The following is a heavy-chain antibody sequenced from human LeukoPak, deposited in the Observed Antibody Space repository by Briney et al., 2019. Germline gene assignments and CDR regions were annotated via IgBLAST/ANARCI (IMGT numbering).Heavy chain of an antibody. D-gene: IGHD3-10*01. J-gene: IGHJ6*04. CDR2: IRSKAYGGTT. V-gene: IGHV3-49*04. CDR3: TFAYGSGSRRHHYYYYYGMDV. Sequence: GGSLRLSCTASGFTLGDYAMSWVRQAPGKGLEWVGFIRSKAYGGTTEYAASVKGRFTISRDDSKSIAYLQMNSLKTEDTAVYYCTFAYGSGSRRHHYYYYYGMDVWGKGTTVTVSS. CDR1: GFTLGDYA.